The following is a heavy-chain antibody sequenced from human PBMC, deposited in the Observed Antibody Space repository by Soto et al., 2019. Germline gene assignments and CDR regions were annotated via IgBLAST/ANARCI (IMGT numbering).Heavy chain of an antibody. CDR3: AMRLIRGVIITGH. Sequence: EVQLLESGGGLVVPGGSLRLSCAASGFIFSDYAMNWVRQPPGKGLEWVSGISHSATSTYYADSVKGRFIISRDNSKSTLFLEMNSLRVEDTAVYYCAMRLIRGVIITGHWGHGTQVTVSS. D-gene: IGHD3-10*01. CDR1: GFIFSDYA. J-gene: IGHJ4*01. V-gene: IGHV3-23*01. CDR2: ISHSATST.